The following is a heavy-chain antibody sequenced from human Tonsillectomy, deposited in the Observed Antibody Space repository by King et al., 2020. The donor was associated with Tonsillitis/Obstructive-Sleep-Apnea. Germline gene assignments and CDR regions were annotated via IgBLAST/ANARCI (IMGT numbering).Heavy chain of an antibody. J-gene: IGHJ4*02. V-gene: IGHV2-5*02. CDR3: AHLRGDDEFWSGSKYYFDY. Sequence: ITLKESGPTLVKPTQTLTLTCTFSGFSLSTSGVGVGWIRQPPGKALEWLALIYWDDDERYSPSLKSRLTITKDTSKNQVVLTMTNMDPVDTATYYCAHLRGDDEFWSGSKYYFDYWGQGTLVTVSS. CDR2: IYWDDDE. CDR1: GFSLSTSGVG. D-gene: IGHD3-3*01.